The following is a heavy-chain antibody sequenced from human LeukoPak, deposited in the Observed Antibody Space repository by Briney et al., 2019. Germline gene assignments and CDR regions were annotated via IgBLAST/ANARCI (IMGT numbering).Heavy chain of an antibody. CDR1: EFTFSSYT. D-gene: IGHD1-26*01. CDR2: ISTSSSYI. Sequence: PGGSLRLSCAASEFTFSSYTMNWVRQAPGKGLEWVSSISTSSSYIYYADSVKGRFTISRDNAKNSLYLQMNSLRAEDTAVCYCARTYSGSCLDYWGQGTLVTVSS. CDR3: ARTYSGSCLDY. V-gene: IGHV3-21*01. J-gene: IGHJ4*02.